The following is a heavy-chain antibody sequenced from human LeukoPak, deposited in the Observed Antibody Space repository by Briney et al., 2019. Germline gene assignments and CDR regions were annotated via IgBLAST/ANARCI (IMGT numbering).Heavy chain of an antibody. CDR3: APVPDRYYYYSMDV. J-gene: IGHJ6*02. CDR2: IVVGSGNT. CDR1: GFTFTSSA. V-gene: IGHV1-58*02. Sequence: GTSVKVSCKASGFTFTSSAMQWVRQARGQRLEWIGWIVVGSGNTNYAQKFQERVTITRDMSTSTAYMELSSLRSEDTAVYYCAPVPDRYYYYSMDVWGQGTTVTVSS. D-gene: IGHD2-2*01.